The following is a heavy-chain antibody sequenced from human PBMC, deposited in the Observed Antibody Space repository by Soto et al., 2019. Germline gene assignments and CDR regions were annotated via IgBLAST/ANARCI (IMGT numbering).Heavy chain of an antibody. V-gene: IGHV1-8*01. CDR3: ARGTPPAVNEHFDY. J-gene: IGHJ4*02. D-gene: IGHD6-19*01. CDR2: MNPNSGNT. Sequence: ASVKVSSKAPGYTFPSYVINWVGQATGQGLEWMGWMNPNSGNTGYAQKFQGRVTMTRNTSISTAYMELSSLRSEDTAVYYCARGTPPAVNEHFDYRGQGTLVTVSS. CDR1: GYTFPSYV.